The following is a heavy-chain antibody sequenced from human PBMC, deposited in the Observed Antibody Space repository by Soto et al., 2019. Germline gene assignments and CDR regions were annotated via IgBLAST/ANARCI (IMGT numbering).Heavy chain of an antibody. J-gene: IGHJ5*02. Sequence: SEYLSLTCSVSSGSITSSHRNWIRQPLLKPLEWLGYISYRGSTNYNPSLKSRLTISIDTSKSQISLRLTSMTTADTAVYYCASSGIVGREVNTWFDPWGQGTLLTDSS. D-gene: IGHD3-22*01. CDR2: ISYRGST. CDR3: ASSGIVGREVNTWFDP. CDR1: SGSITSSH. V-gene: IGHV4-59*01.